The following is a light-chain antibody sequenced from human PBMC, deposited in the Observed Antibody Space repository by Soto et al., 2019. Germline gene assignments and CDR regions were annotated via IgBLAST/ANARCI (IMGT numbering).Light chain of an antibody. CDR1: QSVTNNF. J-gene: IGKJ3*01. Sequence: IVLTQSPGTLSLSPGERATLSCGASQSVTNNFLAWYQQKPGQAPRLLIYGASSRATGVPDRFSGSGSGTAFTLTISRLEPGDFAVYYCQQYGTPLFTFGHGTNVDI. CDR3: QQYGTPLFT. CDR2: GAS. V-gene: IGKV3-20*01.